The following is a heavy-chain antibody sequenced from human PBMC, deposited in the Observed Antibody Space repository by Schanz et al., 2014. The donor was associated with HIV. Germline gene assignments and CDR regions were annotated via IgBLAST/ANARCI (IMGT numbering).Heavy chain of an antibody. V-gene: IGHV3-33*08. Sequence: QVQLVESGGGVVQPGRSLRLSCTASGLTFSSSIMHWVRQAPGKGLERAASMWSDGSNKYYADSVRGRFTISRDNSKDTLYLEMNSLREDDTAVYSCARDLTGYFTMDAWGQGTTVTVYS. CDR3: ARDLTGYFTMDA. J-gene: IGHJ6*02. D-gene: IGHD5-18*01. CDR1: GLTFSSSI. CDR2: MWSDGSNK.